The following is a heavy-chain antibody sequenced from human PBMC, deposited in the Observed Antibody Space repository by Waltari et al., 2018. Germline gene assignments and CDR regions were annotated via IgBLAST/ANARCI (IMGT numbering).Heavy chain of an antibody. Sequence: VQLLESGGGLVQPGGSLRLSGVASGFTFSNYGMNAVRRAPGKGLEWVSFSSCSGGTKYDADSVKGRFTISRDNSKNTLYVQMSSLRAEDTAVYYCAKGRSATERRYFDYWGQGTLVTVSS. CDR1: GFTFSNYG. D-gene: IGHD6-25*01. CDR2: SSCSGGTK. V-gene: IGHV3-23*01. J-gene: IGHJ4*02. CDR3: AKGRSATERRYFDY.